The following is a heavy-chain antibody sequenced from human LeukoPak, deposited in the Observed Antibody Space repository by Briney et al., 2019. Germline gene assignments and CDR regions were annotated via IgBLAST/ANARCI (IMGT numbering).Heavy chain of an antibody. D-gene: IGHD3-10*01. V-gene: IGHV3-23*01. Sequence: GGSLRLSCAASGFTFSSYAMSWVRQAPGKGLEWVSAISGSGGSTYYADSVKGRFTISRDNSKNTLYLQMNGLRADDTAVYYCAKGNGAYYGSGSYYYTQYFDYWGQGTLVTVSS. CDR2: ISGSGGST. CDR3: AKGNGAYYGSGSYYYTQYFDY. J-gene: IGHJ4*02. CDR1: GFTFSSYA.